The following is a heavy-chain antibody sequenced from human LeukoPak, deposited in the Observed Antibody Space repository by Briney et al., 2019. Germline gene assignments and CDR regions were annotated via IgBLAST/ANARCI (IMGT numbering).Heavy chain of an antibody. J-gene: IGHJ4*02. V-gene: IGHV1-69*04. CDR2: IIHILVMA. CDR1: GGTFSSYA. CDR3: ARARGASDY. Sequence: ASVKVSCKASGGTFSSYAISWVRQAPGQGLEWMGRIIHILVMANYAQKFRGRVTITADKSTSTAYMELSTLRSEDADVYYCARARGASDYWGQGTLVTVSS. D-gene: IGHD3-10*01.